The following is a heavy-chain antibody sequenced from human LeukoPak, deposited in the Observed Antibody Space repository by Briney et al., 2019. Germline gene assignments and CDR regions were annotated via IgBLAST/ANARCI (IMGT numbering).Heavy chain of an antibody. D-gene: IGHD6-13*01. V-gene: IGHV3-30*18. CDR2: ISYDGSNK. CDR3: AKRLAVAGTANYYYYYMDV. CDR1: GFTFSSYG. Sequence: QPGRSLRLSCAASGFTFSSYGMHWVRQAPGKGLEWVAVISYDGSNKYYADSVKGRFTISRDNSKNTLYLQMNSLRAEDTAVYYCAKRLAVAGTANYYYYYMDVWGKGTTVTISS. J-gene: IGHJ6*03.